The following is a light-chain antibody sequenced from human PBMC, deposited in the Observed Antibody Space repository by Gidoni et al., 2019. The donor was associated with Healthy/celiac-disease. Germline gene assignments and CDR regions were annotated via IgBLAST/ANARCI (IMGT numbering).Light chain of an antibody. V-gene: IGKV1-39*01. CDR2: GAS. J-gene: IGKJ4*01. Sequence: DIQMTQSPSSLSASVGDRVTITCRASQSISSYLNWYQQKPGKAPKVLIYGASSLQSGVPSRFSGSGSGTDFTLTISSLQPEDFATYYCQQSDSALTFGGGTKVEIE. CDR1: QSISSY. CDR3: QQSDSALT.